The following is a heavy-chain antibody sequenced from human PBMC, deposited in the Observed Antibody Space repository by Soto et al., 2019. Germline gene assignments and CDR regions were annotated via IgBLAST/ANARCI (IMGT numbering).Heavy chain of an antibody. CDR2: ISSSSSTI. D-gene: IGHD6-19*01. CDR3: ARGAYSSGLNWFDP. J-gene: IGHJ5*02. CDR1: GFTFSSYS. V-gene: IGHV3-48*02. Sequence: GGSLRLSCAASGFTFSSYSMNWVRQAPGKGLEWVSYISSSSSTIYYADSVKGRFTISRDNAKNSLYLQMNSLRDEDTAVYYCARGAYSSGLNWFDPWGQGTLVTVSS.